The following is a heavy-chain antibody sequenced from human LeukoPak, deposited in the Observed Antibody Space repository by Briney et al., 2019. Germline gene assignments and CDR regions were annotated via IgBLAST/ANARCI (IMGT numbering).Heavy chain of an antibody. D-gene: IGHD1-14*01. V-gene: IGHV3-7*01. CDR3: ARSPKPTNHRGLDS. CDR2: IKHDGSDS. J-gene: IGHJ4*02. Sequence: GGSLRLSCAASGFTFSDYYMSWIRQAPGKGLEWVANIKHDGSDSFYVDSVKGRFTISRDNSENSLYLQMHSLRVEDTAMYFWARSPKPTNHRGLDSWGQGTVVTVSS. CDR1: GFTFSDYY.